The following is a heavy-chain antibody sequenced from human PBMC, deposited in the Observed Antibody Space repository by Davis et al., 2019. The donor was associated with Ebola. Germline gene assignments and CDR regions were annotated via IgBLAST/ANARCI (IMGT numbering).Heavy chain of an antibody. D-gene: IGHD5-24*01. CDR3: ARVFEDGYNQRSYYYYGMDV. CDR2: IIPILGIA. CDR1: GGTFSSYA. Sequence: SVKVSCKASGGTFSSYAISWVRQAPGQGLEWMGRIIPILGIANYAQKFQGRVTITADKSTSTAYMELSSLRSEYTAVYYFARVFEDGYNQRSYYYYGMDVWGQGTTVTVSS. V-gene: IGHV1-69*04. J-gene: IGHJ6*02.